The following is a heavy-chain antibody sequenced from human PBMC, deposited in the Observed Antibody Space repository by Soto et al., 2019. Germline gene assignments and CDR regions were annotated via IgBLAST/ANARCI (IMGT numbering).Heavy chain of an antibody. V-gene: IGHV4-34*01. CDR3: ARHRGITMVRGYGMDV. J-gene: IGHJ6*02. CDR1: GGSFSGYY. Sequence: QVQLQQWGAGLLKPSETLSLTCAVYGGSFSGYYWSWIRQPPGKGLEWIGEINHSGSTNYNPSLKRRVTISVDTSKNQFSLKLSSVTAADTAVYYCARHRGITMVRGYGMDVWGQGTTVTVSS. D-gene: IGHD3-10*01. CDR2: INHSGST.